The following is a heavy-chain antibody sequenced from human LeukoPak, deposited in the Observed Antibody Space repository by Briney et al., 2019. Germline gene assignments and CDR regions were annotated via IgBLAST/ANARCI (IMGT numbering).Heavy chain of an antibody. V-gene: IGHV4-34*01. CDR3: AVKGRRRYDSSCYTPGIFDY. CDR2: INHSGST. D-gene: IGHD3-22*01. CDR1: GGSFSGYY. Sequence: SETLSLTCAVYGGSFSGYYWSWIRQPPGKGLEWIGEINHSGSTNYNPSLKSRVTISVDTSKNQFSLKLSSVTAADTAVYYCAVKGRRRYDSSCYTPGIFDYWGQGTLVTVSS. J-gene: IGHJ4*02.